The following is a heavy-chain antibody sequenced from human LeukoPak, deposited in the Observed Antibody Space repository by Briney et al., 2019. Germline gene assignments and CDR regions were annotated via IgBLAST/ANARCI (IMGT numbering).Heavy chain of an antibody. CDR2: ISYDGGNE. J-gene: IGHJ4*02. CDR1: GFTFSSSV. Sequence: GGSLRLSCATSGFTFSSSVMHWVRQAPGKGLEWVAVISYDGGNEYYADSVKGRFTVSRDDSQKTMYLQMNSLRTEDTAMYYCARDQYYYDSSARGLDSWGQGTLVTVSS. V-gene: IGHV3-30-3*01. CDR3: ARDQYYYDSSARGLDS. D-gene: IGHD3-22*01.